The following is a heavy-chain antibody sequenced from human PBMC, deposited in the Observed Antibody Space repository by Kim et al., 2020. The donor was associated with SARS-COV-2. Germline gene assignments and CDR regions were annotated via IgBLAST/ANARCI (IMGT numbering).Heavy chain of an antibody. V-gene: IGHV1-2*02. Sequence: ASVKVSCKASGYTFTGYYMHWVRQAPGQGLEWMGWINPNSGGTNYAQKFQGRVTMTRDTSISTAYMELSRLRSDDTAVYYCARGRRYYYGSGDDAFDIWGQGTMVTVSS. CDR2: INPNSGGT. CDR3: ARGRRYYYGSGDDAFDI. D-gene: IGHD3-10*01. J-gene: IGHJ3*02. CDR1: GYTFTGYY.